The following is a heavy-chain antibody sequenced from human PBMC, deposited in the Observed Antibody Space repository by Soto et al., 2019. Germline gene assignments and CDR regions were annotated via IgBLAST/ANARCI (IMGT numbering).Heavy chain of an antibody. J-gene: IGHJ4*02. Sequence: PGGSLRLSCAASGFTFSSYGMHWVRQAPGKGLEWVAVIWYDGSNKYYADSVKGRFTISRDNSKNTLYLQMNSLRAEDTAVYYCAKISEIGYGYSGPDYWGQGTLVTVSS. CDR2: IWYDGSNK. CDR1: GFTFSSYG. CDR3: AKISEIGYGYSGPDY. V-gene: IGHV3-33*06. D-gene: IGHD5-12*01.